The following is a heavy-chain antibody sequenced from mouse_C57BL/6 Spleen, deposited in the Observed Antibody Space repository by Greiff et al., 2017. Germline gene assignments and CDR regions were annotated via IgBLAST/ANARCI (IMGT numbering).Heavy chain of an antibody. CDR3: ARGGLGHWYFDV. V-gene: IGHV1-72*01. D-gene: IGHD4-1*01. CDR2: IVPNSGGT. Sequence: QVQLQKPGAEFVKPGASVKLSCKASGYTFTSYWMHWVKQRPGRGLEWIGRIVPNSGGTKDIEKFKSKATLTVDKPSSTAYMQLSRLTSVDSAVFYCARGGLGHWYFDVWGTGTTDTVSS. J-gene: IGHJ1*03. CDR1: GYTFTSYW.